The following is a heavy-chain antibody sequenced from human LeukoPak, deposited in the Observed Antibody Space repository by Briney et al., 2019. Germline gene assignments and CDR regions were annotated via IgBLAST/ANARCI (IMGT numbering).Heavy chain of an antibody. CDR2: ISSSGSTI. Sequence: GGSLRLSCAASGFTFSSYEMNWVRQAPGKGLEWVSYISSSGSTIYYADSVKGRFTISRDNAKNSLYLQMNSLRAEDTAVYYCARDLEIGSSSYYFDYWGQGTLVTVSS. D-gene: IGHD3-3*01. CDR1: GFTFSSYE. J-gene: IGHJ4*02. V-gene: IGHV3-48*03. CDR3: ARDLEIGSSSYYFDY.